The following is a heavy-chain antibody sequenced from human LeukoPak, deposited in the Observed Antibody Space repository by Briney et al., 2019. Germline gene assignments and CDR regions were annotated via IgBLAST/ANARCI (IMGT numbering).Heavy chain of an antibody. V-gene: IGHV1-46*01. CDR3: AREGGIVGATLKAFDY. CDR2: INPSGGST. Sequence: ASVKVSCKASGYTFTSYYMHWVRQAPGQGLEWMGIINPSGGSTSYAQKFQGRVTMTRDTSTSTVYMELSSLRSEDTAVYYCAREGGIVGATLKAFDYWGQGTLVTVSS. J-gene: IGHJ4*02. D-gene: IGHD1-26*01. CDR1: GYTFTSYY.